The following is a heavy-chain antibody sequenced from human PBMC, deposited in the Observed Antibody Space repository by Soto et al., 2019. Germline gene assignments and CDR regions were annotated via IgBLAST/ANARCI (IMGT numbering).Heavy chain of an antibody. D-gene: IGHD5-18*01. J-gene: IGHJ4*02. CDR1: GGSISSYY. CDR3: ARRYGYSFDY. Sequence: QVQLQESGPGLVKPSETLSLTCTVSGGSISSYYWSWIRQPPGKGLEWIGYIYYSGNTNYTPSLKSRVTISVDTSKNQLSLKLSSVTAADTAVYYCARRYGYSFDYWGQGTLVTVSS. CDR2: IYYSGNT. V-gene: IGHV4-59*08.